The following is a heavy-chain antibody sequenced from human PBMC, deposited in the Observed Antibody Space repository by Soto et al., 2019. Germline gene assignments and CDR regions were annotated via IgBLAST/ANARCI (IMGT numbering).Heavy chain of an antibody. CDR2: IYYIGST. CDR1: GGSISSYY. V-gene: IGHV4-59*01. D-gene: IGHD6-13*01. J-gene: IGHJ5*02. Sequence: QVQLQESGPGLVKPAETLSLTCTVSGGSISSYYWSWIRQPPGQGLEWIGYIYYIGSTNYNPSLKSRVTISVDTSKNQFSLKLSSVTAADKAVYYCARGEAAAGLSWFDPWGQGTLVTVSS. CDR3: ARGEAAAGLSWFDP.